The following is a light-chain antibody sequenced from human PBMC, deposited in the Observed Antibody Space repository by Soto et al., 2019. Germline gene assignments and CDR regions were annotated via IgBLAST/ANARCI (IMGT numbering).Light chain of an antibody. CDR3: QQYNSYWT. V-gene: IGKV1-5*03. J-gene: IGKJ1*01. CDR1: QSISSW. Sequence: DIQMTQSPSNLSASVGDRVTITCRASQSISSWLAWYQQKPGKAPKLLIYKASSLESGVPSRFSGSGSGTEFTLTISSLQPDDFATYYCQQYNSYWTFGQGTKVAIK. CDR2: KAS.